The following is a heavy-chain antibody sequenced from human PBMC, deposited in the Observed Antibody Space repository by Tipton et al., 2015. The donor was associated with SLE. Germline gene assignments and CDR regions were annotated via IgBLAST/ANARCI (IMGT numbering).Heavy chain of an antibody. CDR1: GGSISSYY. D-gene: IGHD6-19*01. V-gene: IGHV4-59*01. Sequence: LRLSCTVSGGSISSYYWSWIRQPPGKGLEWIGYIYYSGSTNYNPSLKSRVTISVDTSKNQFSLKLSSVTAADTAVYYCARRYIKQWLAGAFDIWSQGTMVTVSS. CDR3: ARRYIKQWLAGAFDI. CDR2: IYYSGST. J-gene: IGHJ3*02.